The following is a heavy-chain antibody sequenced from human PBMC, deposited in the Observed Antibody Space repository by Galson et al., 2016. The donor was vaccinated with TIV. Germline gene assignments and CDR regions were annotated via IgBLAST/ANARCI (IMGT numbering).Heavy chain of an antibody. V-gene: IGHV5-51*01. CDR2: IYPGASDT. Sequence: QSGAEVKKPGESLKISCRGSGYRFSDYWIGWVRQTPEEGLEWMGVIYPGASDTKYSPSFQGQVTISADKSINTAYLQWNRLKASDTAIYFCATLSNGWPNYLDNWSQGTQVIVSS. J-gene: IGHJ4*02. CDR3: ATLSNGWPNYLDN. CDR1: GYRFSDYW. D-gene: IGHD6-19*01.